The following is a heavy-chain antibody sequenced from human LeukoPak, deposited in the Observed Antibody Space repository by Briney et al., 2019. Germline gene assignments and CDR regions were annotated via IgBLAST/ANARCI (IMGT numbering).Heavy chain of an antibody. Sequence: ASVKVSCKASGYTFTSYAMNWVRQAPGQGLEWMGWINTNTGNPTYAQGFTGRFVFSLDTSVSTAYLQISSLKAGDTAVYYCARSRMVRGVIVYYYYYGMDVWGQGTTVTVSS. CDR3: ARSRMVRGVIVYYYYYGMDV. D-gene: IGHD3-10*01. V-gene: IGHV7-4-1*02. CDR1: GYTFTSYA. CDR2: INTNTGNP. J-gene: IGHJ6*02.